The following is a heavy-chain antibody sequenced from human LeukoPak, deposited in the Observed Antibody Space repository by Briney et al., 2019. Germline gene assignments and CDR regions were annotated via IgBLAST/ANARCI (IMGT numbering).Heavy chain of an antibody. CDR3: ASEMIEMATIGYY. D-gene: IGHD5-24*01. Sequence: SETLSLTCTVSGGSISSGSYYWSWIRQPAGKGLEWIGRIYTSGSTNYNPSLKSRVTISVDTSKNQFSLKLSSVTAADTAVYYCASEMIEMATIGYYWGQGTLVTVSS. V-gene: IGHV4-61*02. CDR1: GGSISSGSYY. CDR2: IYTSGST. J-gene: IGHJ4*02.